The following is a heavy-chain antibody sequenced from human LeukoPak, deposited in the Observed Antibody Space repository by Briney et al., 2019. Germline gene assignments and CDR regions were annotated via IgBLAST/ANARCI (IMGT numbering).Heavy chain of an antibody. J-gene: IGHJ4*02. V-gene: IGHV3-21*01. CDR1: GFTFSGST. CDR3: AKDWGQRGVGASLGH. CDR2: ISTSSSYI. D-gene: IGHD1-26*01. Sequence: GGSLRLSCAASGFTFSGSTMNWVRQAPGKGLEWVSFISTSSSYIYYADSVRGRFTISRDNAKNSLYLQINSLRHEDTAVYYCAKDWGQRGVGASLGHWGQGTLVIVSS.